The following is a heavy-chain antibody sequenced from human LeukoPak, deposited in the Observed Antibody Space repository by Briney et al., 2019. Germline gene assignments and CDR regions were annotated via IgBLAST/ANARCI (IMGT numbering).Heavy chain of an antibody. CDR3: ASWSSRTDAFDI. D-gene: IGHD2-2*01. CDR1: GGTFSSYA. CDR2: IIPIFGTA. Sequence: SVKVSCKASGGTFSSYAISWVRQAPGQGLEWMGGIIPIFGTADYAQKFQGRVTITTDESTSTAYMELSSLRSEDTAVYYCASWSSRTDAFDIWGQGTMVTVSS. J-gene: IGHJ3*02. V-gene: IGHV1-69*05.